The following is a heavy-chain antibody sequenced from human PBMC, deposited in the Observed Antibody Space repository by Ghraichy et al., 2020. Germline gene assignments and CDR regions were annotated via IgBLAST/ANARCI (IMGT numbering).Heavy chain of an antibody. CDR3: ASDYSSTFDY. V-gene: IGHV4-39*01. CDR2: IYYSGST. Sequence: SEPLSLTCTVSGGSISSSSYYWGWIRQPPGKGLEWIGTIYYSGSTYYNPSLKSRVTISVDTSKNQFSLKLSSVTAADTAVYYCASDYSSTFDYWGQGTLVTVSS. J-gene: IGHJ4*02. CDR1: GGSISSSSYY. D-gene: IGHD6-13*01.